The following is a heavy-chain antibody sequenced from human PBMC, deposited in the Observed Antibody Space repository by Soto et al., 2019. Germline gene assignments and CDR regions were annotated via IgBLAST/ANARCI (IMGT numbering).Heavy chain of an antibody. J-gene: IGHJ6*02. Sequence: GASVKVSRKASGGTFSSYAISWVRQAPGQGLEWMGGIIPIFGTANYAQKFQGRVTITADESTSTAYMELSSLRSEDTAVYYCARERIAVAGMYGMDVWGQGTTVTVSS. CDR1: GGTFSSYA. D-gene: IGHD6-19*01. CDR3: ARERIAVAGMYGMDV. CDR2: IIPIFGTA. V-gene: IGHV1-69*13.